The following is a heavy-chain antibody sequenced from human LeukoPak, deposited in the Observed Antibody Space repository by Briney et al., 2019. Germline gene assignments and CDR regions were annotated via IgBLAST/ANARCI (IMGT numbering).Heavy chain of an antibody. Sequence: GESLKTSCKGSGYSFTSYWISWVRQMPGRGLKWMGRIDLSDSYINYSPSFQGHVTISADKSISPAYLQWSSLKASDTAMYYCARHGGYCSGGRCRNWFDPWGQGTLVTVSS. V-gene: IGHV5-10-1*01. CDR1: GYSFTSYW. D-gene: IGHD2-15*01. CDR2: IDLSDSYI. J-gene: IGHJ5*02. CDR3: ARHGGYCSGGRCRNWFDP.